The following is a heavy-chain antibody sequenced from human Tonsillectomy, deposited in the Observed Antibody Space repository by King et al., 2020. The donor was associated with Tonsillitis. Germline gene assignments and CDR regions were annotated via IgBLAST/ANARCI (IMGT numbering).Heavy chain of an antibody. D-gene: IGHD3-10*01. Sequence: QLQESGPGLVKPSETLSLTCTVSGASISTYYWSWIRQPPGKGLEWIGYIYHTGGTYYNPSLKSRVTLSVDTSKNQFSLRLSSVTAADTAVYYCASVRGELMLDYGGQGTLATVSS. CDR3: ASVRGELMLDY. CDR2: IYHTGGT. J-gene: IGHJ4*02. CDR1: GASISTYY. V-gene: IGHV4-59*01.